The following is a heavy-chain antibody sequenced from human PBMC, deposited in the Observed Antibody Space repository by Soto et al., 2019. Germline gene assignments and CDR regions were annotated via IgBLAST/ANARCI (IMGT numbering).Heavy chain of an antibody. D-gene: IGHD3-3*01. Sequence: PSETLSLTCTVSGDSISGGDYYLDWIRQPPWKGLESIGHIHYSWSTYYNPSLKSRVTISVDRSNNQLSLKLTSVTAADTAVFYCARERRITTFGVIYFPIDYGAQGXLVNVYS. J-gene: IGHJ4*02. CDR1: GDSISGGDYY. CDR3: ARERRITTFGVIYFPIDY. CDR2: IHYSWST. V-gene: IGHV4-30-4*01.